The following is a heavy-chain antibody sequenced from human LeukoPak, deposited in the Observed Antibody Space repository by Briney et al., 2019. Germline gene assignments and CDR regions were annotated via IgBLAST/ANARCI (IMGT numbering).Heavy chain of an antibody. CDR2: INPSGGST. D-gene: IGHD6-6*01. J-gene: IGHJ4*02. CDR3: AGLGLAAPNDY. V-gene: IGHV1-46*01. CDR1: GYTFTSYY. Sequence: ASVKVSCKASGYTFTSYYMHWVRQAPGQGLEWMGVINPSGGSTNYAQKFQGRVTMTRDTSTSTVYMELSSLRSEDTAVYYCAGLGLAAPNDYWGQGTLVTVSS.